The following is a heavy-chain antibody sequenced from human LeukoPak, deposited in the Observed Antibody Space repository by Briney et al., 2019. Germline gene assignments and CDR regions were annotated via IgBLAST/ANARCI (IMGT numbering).Heavy chain of an antibody. Sequence: GGSLRLSCAASGITFRSYGMHWVRQAPGKGLEWVAFIWYDGSNKYYADSVKGRFTISRDNSKNTLYLQMNSLRAEDTAVYYCAKDQTGDYDFWSGQFNYFDYWGQGTLVTVSS. J-gene: IGHJ4*02. V-gene: IGHV3-30*02. D-gene: IGHD3-3*01. CDR1: GITFRSYG. CDR3: AKDQTGDYDFWSGQFNYFDY. CDR2: IWYDGSNK.